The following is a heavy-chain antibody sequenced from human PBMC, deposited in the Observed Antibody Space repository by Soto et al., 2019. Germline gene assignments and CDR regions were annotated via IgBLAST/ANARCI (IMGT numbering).Heavy chain of an antibody. CDR1: GFTFSSYA. CDR2: ISYDGSNK. V-gene: IGHV3-30-3*01. CDR3: ARQLGPQYYYDSSGYYYFDY. D-gene: IGHD3-22*01. Sequence: GGSLRLSCAASGFTFSSYAMHWVRQAPGKGLEWVAVISYDGSNKYYADSVKGRFTISRDNSKNTLYLQMNSLRAEDTAVYYCARQLGPQYYYDSSGYYYFDYWGQGALVTVSS. J-gene: IGHJ4*02.